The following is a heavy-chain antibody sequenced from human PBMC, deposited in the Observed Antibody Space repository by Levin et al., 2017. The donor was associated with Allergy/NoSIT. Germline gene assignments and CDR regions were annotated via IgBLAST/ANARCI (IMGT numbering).Heavy chain of an antibody. CDR2: ARNKANSYTT. J-gene: IGHJ4*02. V-gene: IGHV3-72*01. Sequence: GGSLRLSCVASGFTFSDHYMDWVRQAPGKGLEWVGRARNKANSYTTEYAASVKGRFTISRDESKSSLNLQMNSLNTEDTAVYYCTRVVTTVGYYLDYWGQGTLVTVSS. D-gene: IGHD4-23*01. CDR1: GFTFSDHY. CDR3: TRVVTTVGYYLDY.